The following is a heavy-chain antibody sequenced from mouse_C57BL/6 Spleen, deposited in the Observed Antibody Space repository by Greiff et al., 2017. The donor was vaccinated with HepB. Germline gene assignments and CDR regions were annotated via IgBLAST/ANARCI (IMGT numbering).Heavy chain of an antibody. CDR1: GYTFTSYW. D-gene: IGHD1-1*01. CDR2: IYPSDSET. CDR3: ARTGSSPFDY. V-gene: IGHV1-52*01. J-gene: IGHJ2*01. Sequence: QVQLQQPGAELVRPGSSVKLSCKASGYTFTSYWMHWVKQRPIQGLEWIGNIYPSDSETHYNQKFKDKATLTVDKSSSTADMPRSSLTSEDSAVYYCARTGSSPFDYWGQGTTLTVSS.